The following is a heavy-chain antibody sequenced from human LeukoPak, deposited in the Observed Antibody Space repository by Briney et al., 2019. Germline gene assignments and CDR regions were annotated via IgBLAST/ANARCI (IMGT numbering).Heavy chain of an antibody. J-gene: IGHJ4*02. V-gene: IGHV3-43*02. CDR2: ISGDGATT. Sequence: GRSLRLACAATGFIFDDYSMHWARLARGKGLECASLISGDGATTYYTGSVEGRFTVSRDNSKKSLFLQMDRLTPDDTALYYCAKDTPARTGDLLYDRWGQGTQVTVAS. D-gene: IGHD1-1*01. CDR3: AKDTPARTGDLLYDR. CDR1: GFIFDDYS.